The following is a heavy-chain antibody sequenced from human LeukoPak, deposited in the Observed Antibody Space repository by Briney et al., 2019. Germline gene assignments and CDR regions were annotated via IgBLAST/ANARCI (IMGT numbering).Heavy chain of an antibody. Sequence: PGGSLRLSCAASGFTFTRYGMVWVRQAPGKGLEWVSYISGSTSAVYYADSVRGRFTISRDNAKNSLYLQMNSLRAEDTAVYYCARDQAAAGTAWFDPWGQGTLVTVSS. CDR1: GFTFTRYG. D-gene: IGHD6-13*01. V-gene: IGHV3-48*04. CDR3: ARDQAAAGTAWFDP. J-gene: IGHJ5*02. CDR2: ISGSTSAV.